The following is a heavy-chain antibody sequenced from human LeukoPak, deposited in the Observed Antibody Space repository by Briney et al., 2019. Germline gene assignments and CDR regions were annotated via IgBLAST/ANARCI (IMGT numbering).Heavy chain of an antibody. D-gene: IGHD2-21*01. CDR3: AKAPVTTCRGAYCYPFDY. Sequence: GGSLRLSCAASGFTFSSYGMSWVRQAPGKGLEWVSAISGSGGSTYYADSVKGRFTVSRDNSKNTLYLQMNSLRAEDAAVYYCAKAPVTTCRGAYCYPFDYWGQGTLVTVSS. J-gene: IGHJ4*02. CDR2: ISGSGGST. CDR1: GFTFSSYG. V-gene: IGHV3-23*01.